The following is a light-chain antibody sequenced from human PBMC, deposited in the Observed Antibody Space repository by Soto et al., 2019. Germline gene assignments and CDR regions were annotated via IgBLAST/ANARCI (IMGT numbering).Light chain of an antibody. V-gene: IGKV3-20*01. J-gene: IGKJ3*01. CDR2: AAS. Sequence: EIVLTQSPGTLSLSPGERATLSCRASQSLGSRRLAWYQQKPGQPPRLLIHAASTRATGIPDRFSGSGSGTDFTLTISRLEPEDFAMYFCELYGGSPLSFGPGTKVDVK. CDR3: ELYGGSPLS. CDR1: QSLGSRR.